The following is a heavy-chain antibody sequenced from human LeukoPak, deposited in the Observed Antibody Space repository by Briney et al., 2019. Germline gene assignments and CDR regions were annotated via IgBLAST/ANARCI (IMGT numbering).Heavy chain of an antibody. CDR3: ARLYCSGGSCYSAAFDI. CDR2: INPSGGST. Sequence: ASVKVSCKASGYTFTSYYMHWVRQAPGQGLEWMGIINPSGGSTSCAQKFQGRVTMTRDTSTSTVYMELSSLRSEDTAVYYCARLYCSGGSCYSAAFDIWGQGTMVTVSS. D-gene: IGHD2-15*01. CDR1: GYTFTSYY. V-gene: IGHV1-46*01. J-gene: IGHJ3*02.